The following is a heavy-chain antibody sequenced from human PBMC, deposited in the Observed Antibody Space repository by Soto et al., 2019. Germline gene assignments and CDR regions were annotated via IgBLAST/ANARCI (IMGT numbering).Heavy chain of an antibody. D-gene: IGHD5-18*01. V-gene: IGHV1-24*01. Sequence: ASVKVSCKVSGYTLTELSMHWVRQAPGKGLEWMGGFDPEDGETIYAQKFQGRVTMTEDTSTDTAYMELSSLTSEDTAVYFCARVEIADTKLIIAWFDPWGQGTLVTVSS. J-gene: IGHJ5*02. CDR1: GYTLTELS. CDR2: FDPEDGET. CDR3: ARVEIADTKLIIAWFDP.